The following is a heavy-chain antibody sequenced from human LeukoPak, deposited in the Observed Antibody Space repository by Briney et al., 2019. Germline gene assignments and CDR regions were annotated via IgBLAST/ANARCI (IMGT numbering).Heavy chain of an antibody. Sequence: ASVKVSCKASGGTFSSYAISWVRQAPGQGLEWMGGIIPIFGTANYAQKFQGRVTITADESTSTAYMELSSPRSEDTAVYYCARGEAFVARSGSYYYYMDVWGKGTTVTISS. V-gene: IGHV1-69*13. J-gene: IGHJ6*03. CDR3: ARGEAFVARSGSYYYYMDV. CDR2: IIPIFGTA. D-gene: IGHD3-10*01. CDR1: GGTFSSYA.